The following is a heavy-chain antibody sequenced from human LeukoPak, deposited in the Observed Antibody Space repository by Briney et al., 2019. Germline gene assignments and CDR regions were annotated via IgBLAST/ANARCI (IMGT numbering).Heavy chain of an antibody. D-gene: IGHD2-2*01. CDR3: ARSRVVTAARQLRNRFDP. Sequence: ASVKVSCKASGYTFTGYYMHWVRQAPGQGLEWMGWINPNSGGTNYAQKFQGRVTMTRDTSISTAYMELSRLRSDDTAVYYCARSRVVTAARQLRNRFDPCGEGTHVTVSS. J-gene: IGHJ5*02. CDR1: GYTFTGYY. V-gene: IGHV1-2*02. CDR2: INPNSGGT.